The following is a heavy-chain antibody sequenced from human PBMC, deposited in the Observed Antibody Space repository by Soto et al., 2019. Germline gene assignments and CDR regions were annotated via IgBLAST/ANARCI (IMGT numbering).Heavy chain of an antibody. D-gene: IGHD3-16*01. V-gene: IGHV1-8*01. CDR3: ARMETFGSLNWFDP. CDR2: MNPGSGDT. J-gene: IGHJ5*02. CDR1: GYSFTNND. Sequence: ASVKVSFKASGYSFTNNDVSWVRQATGQGLEWMGWMNPGSGDTGYAQKFQGRVTMTRDISIATAYMELSSLRSDDTAIYYCARMETFGSLNWFDPWGQGTLVTVSS.